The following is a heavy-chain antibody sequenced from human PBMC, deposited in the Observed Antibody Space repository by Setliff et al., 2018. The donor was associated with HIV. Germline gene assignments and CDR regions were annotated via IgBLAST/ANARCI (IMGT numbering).Heavy chain of an antibody. CDR1: GFTFSSYD. CDR3: AKGDTAMVPFYYYYGMDV. D-gene: IGHD5-18*01. V-gene: IGHV3-30*18. CDR2: ISYDGSNK. J-gene: IGHJ6*02. Sequence: GGSLRLSCAASGFTFSSYDMHWVRHAPGKGLERVAVISYDGSNKYYADSVKGRFTISRYNSKNTLYLRMNRLRAEDTAVYYWAKGDTAMVPFYYYYGMDVWGQGTTVTVSS.